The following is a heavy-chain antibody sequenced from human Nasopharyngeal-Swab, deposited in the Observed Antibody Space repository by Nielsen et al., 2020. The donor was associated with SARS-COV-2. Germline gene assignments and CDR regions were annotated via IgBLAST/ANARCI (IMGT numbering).Heavy chain of an antibody. V-gene: IGHV5-51*01. D-gene: IGHD1-20*01. CDR2: IYPGDSDT. Sequence: VRQMPGKGLEWMGIIYPGDSDTRYSPSFQGQVTISADKSISTAYLQWSSLKASDTAMYYCASGDSWNDGWDYWGQGTLVTVSS. CDR3: ASGDSWNDGWDY. J-gene: IGHJ4*02.